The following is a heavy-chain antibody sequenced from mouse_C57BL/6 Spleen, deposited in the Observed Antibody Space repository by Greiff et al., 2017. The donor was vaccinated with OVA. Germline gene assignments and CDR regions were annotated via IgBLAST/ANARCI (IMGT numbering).Heavy chain of an antibody. CDR1: GYAFSSYW. CDR3: ARWHYGSSPYWYFDV. J-gene: IGHJ1*03. V-gene: IGHV1-80*01. D-gene: IGHD1-1*01. CDR2: IYPGDGDT. Sequence: VQLQESGAELVKPGASVKISCKASGYAFSSYWMNWVKQRPGKGLEWIGQIYPGDGDTNYNGKFKGKATLTADKSSSTAYMQLSSLTSEDSAVYFCARWHYGSSPYWYFDVWGTGTTVTVSS.